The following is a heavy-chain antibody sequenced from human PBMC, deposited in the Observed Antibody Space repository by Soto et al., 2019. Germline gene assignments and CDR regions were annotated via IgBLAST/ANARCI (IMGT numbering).Heavy chain of an antibody. CDR2: IYHSGST. Sequence: QLQLQESGSGLVKPSQTLSLTCAVSSGSISSGGYSWSWIRQPPGKVLEWIGYIYHSGSTYYNPSLKSRVSISVDRSKNQFSLKLSSVTAADTAVYYCARSGRDGYNTDAFDIWGQGTMVTVSS. V-gene: IGHV4-30-2*01. CDR3: ARSGRDGYNTDAFDI. D-gene: IGHD5-12*01. CDR1: SGSISSGGYS. J-gene: IGHJ3*02.